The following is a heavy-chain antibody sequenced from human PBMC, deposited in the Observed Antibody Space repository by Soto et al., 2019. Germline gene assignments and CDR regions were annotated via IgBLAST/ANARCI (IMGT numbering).Heavy chain of an antibody. D-gene: IGHD3-22*01. V-gene: IGHV4-34*01. J-gene: IGHJ6*02. CDR1: GGSFSGYY. CDR3: ARKRYDSSGYYPTYYYYYGMDV. CDR2: INHSGST. Sequence: SETLSLTCAVYGGSFSGYYWSWIRQPPGKGLEWIGEINHSGSTNYNPSLKSRVTISVDTSKNQFSLKLSSVTAADTAVYYCARKRYDSSGYYPTYYYYYGMDVWGQGTTVTVSS.